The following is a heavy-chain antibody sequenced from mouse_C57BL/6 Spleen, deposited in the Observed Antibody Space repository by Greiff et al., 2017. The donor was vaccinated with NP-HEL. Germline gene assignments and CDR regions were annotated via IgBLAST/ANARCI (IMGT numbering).Heavy chain of an antibody. Sequence: VQLKQSGPGLVKPSQSLSLTCSVTGYSITSGYYWNWIRQFPGNKLEWMGYISYDGSNNYNPSLKNRISITRDTSKNQFFLKLNSVTTEDTATYYCASGYYGSSGRYFDVWGTGTTVTVSS. CDR1: GYSITSGYY. J-gene: IGHJ1*03. CDR2: ISYDGSN. V-gene: IGHV3-6*01. D-gene: IGHD1-1*01. CDR3: ASGYYGSSGRYFDV.